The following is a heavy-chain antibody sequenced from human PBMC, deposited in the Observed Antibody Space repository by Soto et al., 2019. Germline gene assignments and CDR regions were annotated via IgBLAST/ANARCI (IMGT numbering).Heavy chain of an antibody. CDR3: ARVRIVGAREIDF. V-gene: IGHV1-18*04. J-gene: IGHJ4*02. D-gene: IGHD1-26*01. CDR2: ISGYNGDI. Sequence: ASVKVSCKASGYTFNRHGITWVRQAPGQGLEWMGWISGYNGDINYEQKFQGRVTLSSDTLTSTVYLELKSLRFDDTAVYYCARVRIVGAREIDFWGQGTLVTVSS. CDR1: GYTFNRHG.